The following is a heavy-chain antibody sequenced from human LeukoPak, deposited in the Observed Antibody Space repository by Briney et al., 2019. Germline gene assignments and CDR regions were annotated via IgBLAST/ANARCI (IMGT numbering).Heavy chain of an antibody. CDR2: IYYSGST. J-gene: IGHJ5*02. V-gene: IGHV4-39*01. D-gene: IGHD2-2*01. Sequence: GWVRQAPGKGLEWIGSIYYSGSTYYNPSLKSRVTISVDTSKNQSSLKLSSVTAADTAVYYCARVPADIVVVPAAILGFDPWGQGTLVTVSS. CDR3: ARVPADIVVVPAAILGFDP.